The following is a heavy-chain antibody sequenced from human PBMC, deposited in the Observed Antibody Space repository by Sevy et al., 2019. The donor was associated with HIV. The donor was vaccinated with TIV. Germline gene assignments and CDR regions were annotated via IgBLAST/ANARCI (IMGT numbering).Heavy chain of an antibody. V-gene: IGHV1-18*01. CDR1: GYNFINYG. D-gene: IGHD5-12*01. CDR3: GKCTLWVYDPTNRKCGMDV. J-gene: IGHJ6*02. Sequence: ASVKVSCKASGYNFINYGISWVRQAPGQGLEWVGGSSPFTGIPNYPQKLQDRVTVTTDTATNTAYMELRNLRSDDTAVYYCGKCTLWVYDPTNRKCGMDVWGQGTTVTVSS. CDR2: SSPFTGIP.